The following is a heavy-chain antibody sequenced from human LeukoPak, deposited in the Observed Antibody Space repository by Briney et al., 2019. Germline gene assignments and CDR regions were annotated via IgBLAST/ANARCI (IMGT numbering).Heavy chain of an antibody. V-gene: IGHV3-33*01. CDR3: ARVAGYDAFDI. Sequence: GGSLRLSCAASGFTFSSYGMHWVRQAPGKGLEWVAVIWYDGSNKYYADSVKGRFTISRDNSKNTLYLQMYSLRAEDTAVYYCARVAGYDAFDIWGQGTMVSVSS. D-gene: IGHD1-14*01. CDR1: GFTFSSYG. J-gene: IGHJ3*02. CDR2: IWYDGSNK.